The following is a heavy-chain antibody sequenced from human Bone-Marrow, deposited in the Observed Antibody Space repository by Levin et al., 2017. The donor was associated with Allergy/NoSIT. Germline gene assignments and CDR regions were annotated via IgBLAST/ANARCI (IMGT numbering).Heavy chain of an antibody. V-gene: IGHV4-31*03. CDR2: IYYSGST. D-gene: IGHD3-3*01. Sequence: SQTLSLTCTVSGGSISSGGYYWSWIRQHPGKGLEWIGYIYYSGSTYYNPSLKSRVTISVDTSKNQFSLKLSSVTDADTAVYYCASYDVWSGYSDYWGQGTLVTVSS. CDR3: ASYDVWSGYSDY. CDR1: GGSISSGGYY. J-gene: IGHJ4*02.